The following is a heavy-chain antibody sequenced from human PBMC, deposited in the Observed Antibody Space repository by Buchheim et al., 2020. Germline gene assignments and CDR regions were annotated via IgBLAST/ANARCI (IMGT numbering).Heavy chain of an antibody. J-gene: IGHJ6*02. CDR2: INHSGST. Sequence: QVQLQQWGAGLLKPSETLSLTCAVYGGSFSGYYWSWIRQPPGKGLEWIGEINHSGSTNYNPSLKSRVTISVDTSKNQFSLKLSSATAADTAVYYCARYRKGYYDFWSGYYTKYYYYGMDVWGQGTT. CDR3: ARYRKGYYDFWSGYYTKYYYYGMDV. CDR1: GGSFSGYY. D-gene: IGHD3-3*01. V-gene: IGHV4-34*01.